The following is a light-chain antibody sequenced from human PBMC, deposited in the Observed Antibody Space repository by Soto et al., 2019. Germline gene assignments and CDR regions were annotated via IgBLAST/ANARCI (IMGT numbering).Light chain of an antibody. CDR2: RNN. Sequence: QSVLTQPPSASGTPGQRVTISCSGSSSNIGSNYVYWYQQFPGTAPKLLIQRNNQRPSGVPDRFSGSKSGTSASLAISGLRSEDEADYYCAAWDDSLSGVVFGGGTKVTVL. CDR3: AAWDDSLSGVV. V-gene: IGLV1-47*01. J-gene: IGLJ3*02. CDR1: SSNIGSNY.